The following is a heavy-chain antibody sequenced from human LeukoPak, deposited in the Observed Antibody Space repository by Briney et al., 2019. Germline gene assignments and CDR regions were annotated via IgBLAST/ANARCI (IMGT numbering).Heavy chain of an antibody. J-gene: IGHJ4*02. CDR3: AREDASSWDY. Sequence: PGESLRLPCAASGFTFSIYSMDWVRQAPGKGLEWVSSISSSGSYIYYADSLKGRFTISRDNAKNSLYLQMNSLRAEDTAVYYCAREDASSWDYWGQGILVTVSS. D-gene: IGHD6-13*01. CDR2: ISSSGSYI. V-gene: IGHV3-21*01. CDR1: GFTFSIYS.